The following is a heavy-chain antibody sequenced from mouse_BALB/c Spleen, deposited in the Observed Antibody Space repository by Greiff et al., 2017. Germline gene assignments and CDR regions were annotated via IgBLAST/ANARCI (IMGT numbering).Heavy chain of an antibody. D-gene: IGHD1-1*01. V-gene: IGHV5-9-4*01. J-gene: IGHJ4*01. Sequence: EVKLVESGGGLVKPGGSLKLSCAASGFTFSSYAMSWVRQSPEKRLEWVAEISSGGSYTYYPDTVTGRFTISRDNAKNTLYLEMSSLRSEDTAMYYCARGYEPYAMDYWGQGTSVTVSS. CDR2: ISSGGSYT. CDR1: GFTFSSYA. CDR3: ARGYEPYAMDY.